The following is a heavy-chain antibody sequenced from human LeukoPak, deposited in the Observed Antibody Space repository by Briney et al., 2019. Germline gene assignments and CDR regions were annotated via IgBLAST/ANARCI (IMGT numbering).Heavy chain of an antibody. CDR1: GYTLTELS. Sequence: ASVKVSCKVSGYTLTELSMHWVRQAPGKGLEWMGGFDPEDGETIYAQKFQGRVTMTEETPTDTAYVKLRSLRCEDGSVFHCAYRSGGSGYGMDVWGQGTTVTVSS. CDR2: FDPEDGET. D-gene: IGHD2-15*01. J-gene: IGHJ6*02. CDR3: AYRSGGSGYGMDV. V-gene: IGHV1-24*01.